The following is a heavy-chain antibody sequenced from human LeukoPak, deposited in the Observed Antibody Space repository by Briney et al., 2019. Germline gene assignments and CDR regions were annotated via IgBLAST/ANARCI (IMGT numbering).Heavy chain of an antibody. CDR1: GFTFTSSA. D-gene: IGHD5-12*01. Sequence: GASVKVSCKASGFTFTSSAMQWVRQARGQRLEWIGWIVVGSGNTNYAQKFQERVTITRDMSTSTAYMELSSLRSEDTAVYYCAADVLYRFSPGLGLPRDYWGQGNLVTVSS. CDR3: AADVLYRFSPGLGLPRDY. V-gene: IGHV1-58*02. J-gene: IGHJ4*02. CDR2: IVVGSGNT.